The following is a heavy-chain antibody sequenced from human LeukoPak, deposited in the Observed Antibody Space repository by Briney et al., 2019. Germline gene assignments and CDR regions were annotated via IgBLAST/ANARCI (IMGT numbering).Heavy chain of an antibody. CDR3: AKAVYYGGNLRYFDY. Sequence: GGSLRLSCAASGFTFSSYAMSWVRQAPGKGLEWVSAISGSGGSTYYADSVKGRFTISRDNSKNTLYLQMNSLRAEDTAVYYCAKAVYYGGNLRYFDYWGQGTLVTVSS. V-gene: IGHV3-23*01. J-gene: IGHJ4*02. CDR2: ISGSGGST. CDR1: GFTFSSYA. D-gene: IGHD4-23*01.